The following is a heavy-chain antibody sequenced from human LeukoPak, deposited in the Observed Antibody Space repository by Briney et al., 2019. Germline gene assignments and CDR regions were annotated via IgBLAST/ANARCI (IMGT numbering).Heavy chain of an antibody. J-gene: IGHJ4*02. Sequence: GGSLRLSCSASGFTLSSHAMHWVRQAPGKALEYVSAISYNGGSTYYANSVKDRFTISRDNSKNTLYLQMSSLRPEDTAVYYCVRRTGNYFDYWGQGTLVTVSS. CDR1: GFTLSSHA. CDR2: ISYNGGST. V-gene: IGHV3-64D*09. CDR3: VRRTGNYFDY. D-gene: IGHD3/OR15-3a*01.